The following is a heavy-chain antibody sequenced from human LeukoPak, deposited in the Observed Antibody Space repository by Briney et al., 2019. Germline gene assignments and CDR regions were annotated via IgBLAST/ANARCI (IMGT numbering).Heavy chain of an antibody. Sequence: SVKVSCKGSGYTFTRYYMHVVRGARGQGNEWMGIINPSGGSTSYAQKVQGRVTMTRDTSTSTVSMELSSLRSEDTAVYYCARANYYVSSAYYFDYWGQGTLVTVSS. CDR2: INPSGGST. CDR1: GYTFTRYY. D-gene: IGHD3-22*01. J-gene: IGHJ4*02. CDR3: ARANYYVSSAYYFDY. V-gene: IGHV1-46*01.